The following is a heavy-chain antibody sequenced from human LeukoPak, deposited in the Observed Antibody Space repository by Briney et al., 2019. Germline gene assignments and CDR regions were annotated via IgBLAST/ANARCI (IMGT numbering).Heavy chain of an antibody. CDR3: ARESGSGYSY. D-gene: IGHD5-12*01. V-gene: IGHV1-18*01. J-gene: IGHJ4*02. CDR1: GYTFTSYG. CDR2: ISAYNGNT. Sequence: ASVKVSCKASGYTFTSYGISWVRQAPGQGLEWMGWISAYNGNTNYAQKFQGRVTMTTDTSTTTAYMELRSLRSEDTAVYYRARESGSGYSYWGQGTLVTVSS.